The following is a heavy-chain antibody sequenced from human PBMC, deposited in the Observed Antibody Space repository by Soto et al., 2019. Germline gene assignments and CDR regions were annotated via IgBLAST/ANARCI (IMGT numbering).Heavy chain of an antibody. CDR3: ARFYSSGWYVWFDP. Sequence: DSVEVSCKASGYTFTSYYMHWVLQAPGQGLEWMGIINPSGGSTSYAQKFQGRVTMTRDTSTSTVYMELSSLRSEDTAVYYCARFYSSGWYVWFDPWGQGTLVTVSS. CDR1: GYTFTSYY. J-gene: IGHJ5*02. CDR2: INPSGGST. D-gene: IGHD6-19*01. V-gene: IGHV1-46*01.